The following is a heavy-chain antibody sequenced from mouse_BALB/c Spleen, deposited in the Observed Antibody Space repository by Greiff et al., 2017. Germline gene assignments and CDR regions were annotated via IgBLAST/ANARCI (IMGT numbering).Heavy chain of an antibody. D-gene: IGHD1-1*01. CDR1: GFSLTSYG. V-gene: IGHV2-6-2*01. J-gene: IGHJ4*01. CDR2: IWSDGST. Sequence: QVQLKESGPDLVAPSQSLSITCTVSGFSLTSYGVHWVRQPPGKGLEWLVVIWSDGSTTYNSALKSRLSISKDNSKSQVFLKMNSLQTDDTAMYYCARQHYYGSSYAMDYWGQGTSVTVSS. CDR3: ARQHYYGSSYAMDY.